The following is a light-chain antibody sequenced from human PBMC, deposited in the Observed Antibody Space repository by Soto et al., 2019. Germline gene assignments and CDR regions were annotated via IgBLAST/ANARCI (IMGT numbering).Light chain of an antibody. Sequence: DIQMTQSPSTLSASVGDRVTITCRASQSISSWLAWYQQKPGKAPKLLIYDASSLESGVPSRFSGSGSGTEFTLTISSLQPDDFATYYCQQYNSYCYTFGQGTKVDIK. CDR1: QSISSW. J-gene: IGKJ2*01. V-gene: IGKV1-5*01. CDR3: QQYNSYCYT. CDR2: DAS.